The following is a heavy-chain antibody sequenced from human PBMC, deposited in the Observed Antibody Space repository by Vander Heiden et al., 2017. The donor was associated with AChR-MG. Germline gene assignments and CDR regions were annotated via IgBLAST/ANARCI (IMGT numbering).Heavy chain of an antibody. V-gene: IGHV3-48*01. Sequence: DVQLVESGGGLVKPGGFLRLSRAGSGFSFSSYSMNWVPTGPGKGLDWISYISSGSGTIYYADSVKGRFTVSRDNAKNSLFLQMNSLRVEDTAVYYRARDLSSSFMSYWGQGTLVTVSS. CDR2: ISSGSGTI. CDR3: ARDLSSSFMSY. J-gene: IGHJ4*02. D-gene: IGHD6-13*01. CDR1: GFSFSSYS.